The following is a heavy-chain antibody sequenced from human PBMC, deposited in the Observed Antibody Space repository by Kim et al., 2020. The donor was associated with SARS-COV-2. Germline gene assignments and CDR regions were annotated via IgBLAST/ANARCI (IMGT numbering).Heavy chain of an antibody. CDR3: AREVSSGYAPRLLYGMDV. J-gene: IGHJ6*02. V-gene: IGHV1-69*04. CDR2: IIPILGIA. Sequence: SVKVSCKASGGTFSSYAISWVRQAPGQGLEWMGRIIPILGIANYAQKFQGRVTITADKSTSTAYMELSSLRSEDTAVYYCAREVSSGYAPRLLYGMDVWGQGTTVTVSS. CDR1: GGTFSSYA. D-gene: IGHD3-22*01.